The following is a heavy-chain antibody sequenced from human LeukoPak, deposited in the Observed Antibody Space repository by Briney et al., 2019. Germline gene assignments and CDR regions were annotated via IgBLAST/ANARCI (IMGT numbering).Heavy chain of an antibody. CDR1: GFTVSSNH. Sequence: GGSLRLSCAVSGFTVSSNHMSWVRQAPGKGLEWVSAISGSGGSTYYADSVKGRFIISSDNSKNMVFLQMNSLRVEDTALYYCVKAVDSGGYNFERGANYWGQGTLVTVSS. V-gene: IGHV3-23*01. CDR2: ISGSGGST. CDR3: VKAVDSGGYNFERGANY. D-gene: IGHD3-22*01. J-gene: IGHJ4*02.